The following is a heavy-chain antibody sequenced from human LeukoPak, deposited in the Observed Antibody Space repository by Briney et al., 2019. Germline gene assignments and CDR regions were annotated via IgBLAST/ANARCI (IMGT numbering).Heavy chain of an antibody. V-gene: IGHV1-2*02. Sequence: ASVKVSCTASGYTFTGYYLHWVRQAPGQGLEWMGWINPNSGGTKSTQKFQGRVTMTRDTSISTAYMELSRLRSDDTAMYYCARDFLHVYYYDSSGYVRGAFDIWGQGTMVTVSS. J-gene: IGHJ3*02. D-gene: IGHD3-22*01. CDR2: INPNSGGT. CDR1: GYTFTGYY. CDR3: ARDFLHVYYYDSSGYVRGAFDI.